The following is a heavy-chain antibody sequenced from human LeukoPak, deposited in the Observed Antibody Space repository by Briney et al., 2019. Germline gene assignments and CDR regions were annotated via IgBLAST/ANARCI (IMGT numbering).Heavy chain of an antibody. CDR2: INHSGST. D-gene: IGHD1-26*01. CDR3: ARGLSIYSGSYRASWGLDV. CDR1: GGSFSGYY. J-gene: IGHJ6*02. Sequence: SETLSLTCAVYGGSFSGYYWSWIRQPPGKGLEWIGEINHSGSTNYNPSPKSRVTISVDTSKNQFSLKLSSVTAADTAVYYGARGLSIYSGSYRASWGLDVWGQGTTVTVSS. V-gene: IGHV4-34*01.